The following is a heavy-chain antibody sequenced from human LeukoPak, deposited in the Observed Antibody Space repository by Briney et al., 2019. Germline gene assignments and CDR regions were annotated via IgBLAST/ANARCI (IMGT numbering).Heavy chain of an antibody. Sequence: SGGSLRLSCAASGFTFTTFAMSWVRQAPGKGLEWVSTVSPTGHNPFYADSVKGRFTISRDNSKNTLYLQMNSLRAEDTAVYYCARDRGIFDGYWGQGTLVTVSS. V-gene: IGHV3-23*01. CDR1: GFTFTTFA. CDR3: ARDRGIFDGY. J-gene: IGHJ1*01. CDR2: VSPTGHNP. D-gene: IGHD3-3*01.